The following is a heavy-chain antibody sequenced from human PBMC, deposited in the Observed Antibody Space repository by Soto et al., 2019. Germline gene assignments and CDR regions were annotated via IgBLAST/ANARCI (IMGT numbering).Heavy chain of an antibody. CDR3: ASESGTTSHFDY. J-gene: IGHJ4*02. Sequence: QVQLVQSGAEVKKPGSSVKVSCKASGGTFSSYTISWVRQAPGQGLEWMGRIIPILGIANYAQKFQGRVTITADKSTSTAYMELSSLRSEDTAVYYCASESGTTSHFDYWGQGTLVTVSS. CDR2: IIPILGIA. V-gene: IGHV1-69*02. CDR1: GGTFSSYT. D-gene: IGHD1-1*01.